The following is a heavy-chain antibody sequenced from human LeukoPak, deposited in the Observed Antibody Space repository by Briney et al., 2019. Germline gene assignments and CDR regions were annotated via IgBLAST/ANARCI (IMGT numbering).Heavy chain of an antibody. CDR2: IYTSGST. J-gene: IGHJ6*03. CDR1: GGSISSGSYY. Sequence: SETLSLTCTVSGGSISSGSYYWSWIRQPAGKGLEWIGRIYTSGSTNYNPSLKSRVTISVDTSKNQFSLKLSSVTAADTAVYYCARGFHGSGSYYNVYYYYYMDVWGKGTTVTISS. V-gene: IGHV4-61*02. CDR3: ARGFHGSGSYYNVYYYYYMDV. D-gene: IGHD3-10*01.